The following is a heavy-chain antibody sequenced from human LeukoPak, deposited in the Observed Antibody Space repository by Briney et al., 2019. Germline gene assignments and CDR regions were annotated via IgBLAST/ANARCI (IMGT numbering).Heavy chain of an antibody. CDR3: ARRGTGTESYYDF. CDR1: GGSFSGYY. CDR2: INHSGST. J-gene: IGHJ4*02. Sequence: EASETLSLTCAVYGGSFSGYYWSWIRQPPGKGLERIGEINHSGSTNYNPSLKSRVTISVDTSKNQFSLKLSSVTAADTAVYYCARRGTGTESYYDFWGQGTLVTVSS. V-gene: IGHV4-34*01. D-gene: IGHD1-7*01.